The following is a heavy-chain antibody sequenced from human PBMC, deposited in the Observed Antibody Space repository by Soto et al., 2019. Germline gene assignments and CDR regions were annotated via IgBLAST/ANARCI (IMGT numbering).Heavy chain of an antibody. CDR3: AHFTLYIAVADPDYFDY. D-gene: IGHD6-19*01. J-gene: IGHJ4*02. V-gene: IGHV2-5*01. Sequence: SGPTLVNPTQTLTLTCTFSGFSLSTSGVGVGWIRQPPGKALEWLALIYWNDDKRYSPSLKSRLTITKDTSKNQVVLTMTNMDPVDTATYYCAHFTLYIAVADPDYFDYWGQGTLVTVSS. CDR1: GFSLSTSGVG. CDR2: IYWNDDK.